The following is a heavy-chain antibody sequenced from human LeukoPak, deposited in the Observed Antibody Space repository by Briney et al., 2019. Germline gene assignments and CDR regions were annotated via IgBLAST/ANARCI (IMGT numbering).Heavy chain of an antibody. CDR1: GYSFTNYW. CDR3: AREGWFGESSFAY. CDR2: IYPDVSDT. V-gene: IGHV5-51*01. D-gene: IGHD3-10*01. Sequence: GESLKISCKGSGYSFTNYWIGWVRQMPGKGLELMGIIYPDVSDTRYSPSFEGQVTITVDKSINTAYLQWSSLKASDSAIYYCAREGWFGESSFAYWGQGTLVTVSS. J-gene: IGHJ4*02.